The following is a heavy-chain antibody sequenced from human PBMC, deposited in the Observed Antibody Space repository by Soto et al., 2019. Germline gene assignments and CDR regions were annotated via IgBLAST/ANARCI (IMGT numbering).Heavy chain of an antibody. CDR2: IYYSGST. Sequence: SETLSLTCTVSGGSISSSSYYWGWIRQPPGKGLEWIGSIYYSGSTYYNPSLKSRVTISVDTSKNQFSLKLSSVTAADTAVYYCARPVYSGYHSNWFDPWGQGTLVTVSS. CDR3: ARPVYSGYHSNWFDP. D-gene: IGHD5-12*01. J-gene: IGHJ5*02. V-gene: IGHV4-39*01. CDR1: GGSISSSSYY.